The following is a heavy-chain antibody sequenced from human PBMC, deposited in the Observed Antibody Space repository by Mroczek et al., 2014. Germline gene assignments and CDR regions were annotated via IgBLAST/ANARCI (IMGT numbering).Heavy chain of an antibody. Sequence: QVQLQESGAGLLKPSETLSLTCAVYGGSFSGYYWSWIRQPPGKGLEWIGEINHSGSTNYNPSLKSRVTISVDTSKNQFSLKLSSVTAADTAVYYCARDSSITIFGVVIGSSKYYFDYWGQGTLVTVSS. V-gene: IGHV4-34*01. J-gene: IGHJ4*02. CDR1: GGSFSGYY. CDR3: ARDSSITIFGVVIGSSKYYFDY. D-gene: IGHD3-3*01. CDR2: INHSGST.